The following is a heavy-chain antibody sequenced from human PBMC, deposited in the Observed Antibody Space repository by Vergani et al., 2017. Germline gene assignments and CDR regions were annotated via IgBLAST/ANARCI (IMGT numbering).Heavy chain of an antibody. CDR2: IKSTFDRGTT. CDR3: ATDPRYCGDGSCCWLRDHHYYGMDV. J-gene: IGHJ6*02. D-gene: IGHD2-21*01. V-gene: IGHV3-15*07. CDR1: GFSFRNAW. Sequence: EVQLVESGGGIVKPGGSLRLSCVASGFSFRNAWMNWVRRTPGKGLEWVGRIKSTFDRGTTDYAAAVKGRFTISRDDSKNTLFLQMNGLKTEDIGVYYCATDPRYCGDGSCCWLRDHHYYGMDVWGQGTTVTVSS.